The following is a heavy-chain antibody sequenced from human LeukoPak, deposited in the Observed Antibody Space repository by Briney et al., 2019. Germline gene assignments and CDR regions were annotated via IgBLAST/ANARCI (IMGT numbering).Heavy chain of an antibody. CDR1: GGSISSSSYY. J-gene: IGHJ3*02. V-gene: IGHV4-39*01. Sequence: SGTLSLTCAVSGGSISSSSYYWGWIRQPPGKGLEWIGSIYYNGSTYYNPSLKSRVTISVDTSKNQFSLKLSSVTAADTAVYYCARGVVYGDYVGGIWSDAFDIWGQGTMVTVSS. CDR3: ARGVVYGDYVGGIWSDAFDI. D-gene: IGHD4-17*01. CDR2: IYYNGST.